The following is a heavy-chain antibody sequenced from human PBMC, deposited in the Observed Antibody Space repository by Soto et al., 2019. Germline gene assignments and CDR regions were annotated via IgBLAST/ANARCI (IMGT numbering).Heavy chain of an antibody. D-gene: IGHD2-2*01. CDR2: IYWDDDK. Sequence: QITLKESGPTLVKPTQTLTLTCTFSGFSLSTSGVGVGWIRHPPGKALAWLALIYWDDDKRDSPSMKSRLTITNDTTKTQVDLTITNMDPLDTATNYCAHSPACLRFAPRGQGTLVTVSS. CDR3: AHSPACLRFAP. J-gene: IGHJ5*02. V-gene: IGHV2-5*02. CDR1: GFSLSTSGVG.